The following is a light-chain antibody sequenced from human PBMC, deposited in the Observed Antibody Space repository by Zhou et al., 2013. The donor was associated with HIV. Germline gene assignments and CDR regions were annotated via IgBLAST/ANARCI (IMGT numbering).Light chain of an antibody. CDR2: DAS. Sequence: DIQMTQSPSSLSASVGDRVTITCQASQDISNYLNWYQQKPGKAPKLLIYDASNLETGVPSRFSGSGSGTDFTLTISSLQPEDSATYYCQQAYSVPLTFGGGTEGGDQT. J-gene: IGKJ4*01. CDR3: QQAYSVPLT. V-gene: IGKV1-33*01. CDR1: QDISNY.